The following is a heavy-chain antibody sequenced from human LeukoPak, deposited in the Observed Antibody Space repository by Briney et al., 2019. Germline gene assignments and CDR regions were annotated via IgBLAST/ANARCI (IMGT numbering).Heavy chain of an antibody. D-gene: IGHD3-22*01. CDR2: INHSGST. J-gene: IGHJ5*02. CDR3: ASLIVVVTTGWFDP. CDR1: GGSFSGYY. V-gene: IGHV4-34*01. Sequence: SETLSLTCAVYGGSFSGYYWSWIRQPPGKGLEWIGEINHSGSTNYNPTLKSRVTISVDTSKNQFSLKLSSVTAADTAVYYCASLIVVVTTGWFDPWGQGTLVTVSS.